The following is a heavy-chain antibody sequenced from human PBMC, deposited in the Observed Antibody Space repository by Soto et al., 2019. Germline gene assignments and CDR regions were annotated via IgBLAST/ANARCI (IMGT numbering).Heavy chain of an antibody. D-gene: IGHD3-10*01. CDR1: GFTFSSYW. V-gene: IGHV3-74*01. CDR3: ARNMVRGVMADLSFDS. CDR2: INSDGSST. J-gene: IGHJ5*01. Sequence: GVSLRLSSAASGFTFSSYWMHWVRQAPGKGLVWVSRINSDGSSTSYADSVKGRFTISRDNAKNTLYLQMNSLRAEDTAVYSCARNMVRGVMADLSFDSWGQGPLVTASS.